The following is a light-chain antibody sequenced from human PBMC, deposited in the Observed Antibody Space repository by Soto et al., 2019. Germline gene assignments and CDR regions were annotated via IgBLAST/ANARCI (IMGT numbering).Light chain of an antibody. V-gene: IGKV1-5*03. J-gene: IGKJ1*01. CDR3: QQYNSYWT. CDR1: QSISSW. CDR2: KAS. Sequence: DIQMTQSPSTLSASVGDRVTITCRASQSISSWLAWYQQKPVKAPKLLIYKASSLESGVPSRFSGSGSGTEFTLTISSLQPDDFATYYCQQYNSYWTFGQGTKV.